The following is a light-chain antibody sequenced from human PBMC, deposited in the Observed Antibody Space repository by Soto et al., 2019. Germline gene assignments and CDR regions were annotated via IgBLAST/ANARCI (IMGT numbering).Light chain of an antibody. CDR3: HQRSNWPPT. V-gene: IGKV3-11*01. J-gene: IGKJ1*01. CDR2: DAS. Sequence: EIGLTQSPATLSLSPGERVTLSCRASQSVSSYLAWYQQKPGQAPRLLIYDASNRATGIPARFSGSGSGTDFTLTISSLEPEDFAVYYCHQRSNWPPTFGQGTKVEIK. CDR1: QSVSSY.